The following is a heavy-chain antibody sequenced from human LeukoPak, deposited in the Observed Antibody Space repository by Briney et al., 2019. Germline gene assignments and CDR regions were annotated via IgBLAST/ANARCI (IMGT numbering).Heavy chain of an antibody. V-gene: IGHV4-30-2*01. Sequence: SETLSLTCTVSGGSISSGGYYWSWIRQPPGEGLEWIGYVYHSGSTNYNPSLKSRVTISVDKSKNQFSLKLSSVTAADTAVYYCARAGLERGVIITSNWFDPWGQGTLVTVSS. CDR1: GGSISSGGYY. D-gene: IGHD3-10*01. J-gene: IGHJ5*02. CDR2: VYHSGST. CDR3: ARAGLERGVIITSNWFDP.